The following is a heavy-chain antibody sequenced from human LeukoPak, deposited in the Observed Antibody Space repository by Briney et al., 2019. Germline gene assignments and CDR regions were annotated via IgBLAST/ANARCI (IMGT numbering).Heavy chain of an antibody. Sequence: GASVKVSCKASGYTFTSYGISRVRQAPGQGLEWMGWISAYNGNTNYAQTLQGRVTMTIDTSTSTAYMELRSLRSDDTAVYYCARAYYDIMTGYYYSDYWGQGTLVTVSS. V-gene: IGHV1-18*01. CDR2: ISAYNGNT. D-gene: IGHD3-9*01. CDR3: ARAYYDIMTGYYYSDY. J-gene: IGHJ4*02. CDR1: GYTFTSYG.